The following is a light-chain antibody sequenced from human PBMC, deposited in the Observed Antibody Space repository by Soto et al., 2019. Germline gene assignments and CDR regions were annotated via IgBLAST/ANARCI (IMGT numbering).Light chain of an antibody. CDR2: DTS. V-gene: IGKV1-33*01. CDR1: HDIGTY. Sequence: DFRRTHSPSSRSASVGDRVTITSRGSHDIGTYLNWYQHKPGKAPKLLIFDTSHLATGFPARFSGSGSDTYFTFTITNLQAEDFAAYYCQQFDSVPLTFGGGTHVEI. J-gene: IGKJ4*01. CDR3: QQFDSVPLT.